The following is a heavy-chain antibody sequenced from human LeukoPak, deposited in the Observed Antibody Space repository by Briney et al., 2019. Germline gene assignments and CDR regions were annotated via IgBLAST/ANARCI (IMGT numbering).Heavy chain of an antibody. CDR3: ARNVGNLGVFSYSKMDV. V-gene: IGHV1-46*01. D-gene: IGHD3-16*01. Sequence: ASVKVSCKASGYTFTSYYMHWVRQAPGQGLEWMGIINPSGGSTSYAQKFQGRVTMTRDMSTSTVYMELSSLRSEDTAVYYCARNVGNLGVFSYSKMDVWGKGPTVTVPS. J-gene: IGHJ6*04. CDR1: GYTFTSYY. CDR2: INPSGGST.